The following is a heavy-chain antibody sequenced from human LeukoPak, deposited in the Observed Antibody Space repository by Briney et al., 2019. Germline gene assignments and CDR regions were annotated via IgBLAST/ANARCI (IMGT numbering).Heavy chain of an antibody. J-gene: IGHJ4*02. V-gene: IGHV3-21*01. CDR1: GFTFSSYS. Sequence: GGSLRLSCAASGFTFSSYSMNWVRQAPGKGLEWVSSISSSSYIYYADSVKGRFTISRDNAKNSLYLQMNSLRAEDTAVYYCARGPHSSGWYDSFNYWGQGTLVTVSS. CDR2: ISSSSYI. CDR3: ARGPHSSGWYDSFNY. D-gene: IGHD6-19*01.